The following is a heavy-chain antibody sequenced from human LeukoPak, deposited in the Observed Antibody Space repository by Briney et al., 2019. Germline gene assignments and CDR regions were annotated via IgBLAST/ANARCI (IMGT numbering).Heavy chain of an antibody. D-gene: IGHD1-7*01. V-gene: IGHV3-30*04. CDR2: ISYDGSNK. J-gene: IGHJ4*02. CDR3: ANLDWNYGDDY. CDR1: GFTFSSYA. Sequence: GGSLRLSCAASGFTFSSYAMDWVRQAPGKGLEWVAVISYDGSNKYYADSVKGRFTISRDNAKNTLYLQMNSLRAEDTAVYYCANLDWNYGDDYWGQGTLVTVSP.